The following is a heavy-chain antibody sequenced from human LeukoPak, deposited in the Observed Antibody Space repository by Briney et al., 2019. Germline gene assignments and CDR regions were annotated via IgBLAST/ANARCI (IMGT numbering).Heavy chain of an antibody. CDR2: INSGGSDS. J-gene: IGHJ4*02. CDR1: GFAFSSYA. Sequence: GGSLRLSCAASGFAFSSYAMSWVRQAPGKGLVWVSRINSGGSDSIYADSVKGRFTISRDNAQNTVYLQMNSLRAEDTAIYYCARGHSTGCFDYWGQGTLVTVSS. D-gene: IGHD1-14*01. V-gene: IGHV3-74*01. CDR3: ARGHSTGCFDY.